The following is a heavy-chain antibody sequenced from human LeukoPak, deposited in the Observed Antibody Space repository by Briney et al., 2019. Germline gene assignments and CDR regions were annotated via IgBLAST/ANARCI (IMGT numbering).Heavy chain of an antibody. D-gene: IGHD5-18*01. CDR2: IRRKAYGGTT. CDR1: RFTFGDYA. CDR3: TRGPIQLWFYYGMDV. V-gene: IGHV3-49*04. J-gene: IGHJ6*02. Sequence: PGGSLRLSCTASRFTFGDYAMSWGRQAPGKGLDWVGFIRRKAYGGTTEYAASVKGRFNISRDDSKSIAYLKMNSLKNEDTAVYYCTRGPIQLWFYYGMDVWGQGTTVIVSS.